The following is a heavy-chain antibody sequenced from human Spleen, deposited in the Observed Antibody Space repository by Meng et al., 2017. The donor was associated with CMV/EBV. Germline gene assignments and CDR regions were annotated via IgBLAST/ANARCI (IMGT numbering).Heavy chain of an antibody. Sequence: ASVKVSCKASGYIFSDYNIHWVRQAPGQGLECMGWISPNSGGTSRARKFQGRVTMTRDTPISTAYMELSRLRSDDTAVYYCARATAHGGKLDDGFDMWGQGTMVTVSS. CDR1: GYIFSDYN. CDR2: ISPNSGGT. D-gene: IGHD4-23*01. J-gene: IGHJ3*02. V-gene: IGHV1-2*02. CDR3: ARATAHGGKLDDGFDM.